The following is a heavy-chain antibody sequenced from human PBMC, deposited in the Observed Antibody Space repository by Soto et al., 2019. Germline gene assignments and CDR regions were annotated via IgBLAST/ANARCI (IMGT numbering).Heavy chain of an antibody. CDR2: INPSGRT. D-gene: IGHD2-2*01. Sequence: AETLSLTCAVYGGSFSGYYWSWIRQPPGKGLEWVGAINPSGRTNYNPSLKSRVTISVDTYKNKFSLKLSSGTVADTAVYYCARLYCSSTSCYAGYYFDYWGQGTLVTVSS. CDR1: GGSFSGYY. J-gene: IGHJ4*02. CDR3: ARLYCSSTSCYAGYYFDY. V-gene: IGHV4-34*01.